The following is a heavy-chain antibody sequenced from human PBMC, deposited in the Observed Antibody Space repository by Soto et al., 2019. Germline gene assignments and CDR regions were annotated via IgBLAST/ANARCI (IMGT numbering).Heavy chain of an antibody. CDR3: ARDSYGSSWYYYYYGMDV. CDR2: ISYDGSNK. V-gene: IGHV3-30-3*01. D-gene: IGHD6-13*01. J-gene: IGHJ6*02. CDR1: GFTFSSYA. Sequence: LRLSCAASGFTFSSYAMHWVRQAPGKGLEWVAVISYDGSNKYYADSVKGRFTISRDNSKNTLYLQMNSLRAEDTAVYYCARDSYGSSWYYYYYGMDVWGQGTTVTVSS.